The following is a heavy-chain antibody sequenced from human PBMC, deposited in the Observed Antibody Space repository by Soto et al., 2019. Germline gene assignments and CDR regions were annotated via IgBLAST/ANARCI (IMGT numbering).Heavy chain of an antibody. CDR3: ARQDYGDCHHYGMDV. D-gene: IGHD4-17*01. Sequence: SVKVSCKASGYTFTSYYMHWVRQAPGQGLEWMGIINPSGGSTSYAQKFQGRVTMTRDTSTSTVYMELSSLRSEDTAVYYCARQDYGDCHHYGMDVWGQGTTVTVSS. CDR1: GYTFTSYY. V-gene: IGHV1-46*01. CDR2: INPSGGST. J-gene: IGHJ6*02.